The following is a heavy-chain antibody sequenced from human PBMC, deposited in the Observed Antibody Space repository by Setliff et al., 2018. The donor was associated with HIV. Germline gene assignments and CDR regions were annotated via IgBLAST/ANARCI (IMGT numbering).Heavy chain of an antibody. V-gene: IGHV1-58*02. CDR2: IVVGSDNT. J-gene: IGHJ6*03. CDR3: AAASNRRVRGVNLHYYYYMGV. Sequence: ASVKVSCKASGFTFTSSAMQWVRQARGQRLEWIGWIVVGSDNTNYAQKFQERVTITRGLSTSTAYMELSSLRSEDTAVYYCAAASNRRVRGVNLHYYYYMGVWGKGTTVTVSS. D-gene: IGHD3-10*01. CDR1: GFTFTSSA.